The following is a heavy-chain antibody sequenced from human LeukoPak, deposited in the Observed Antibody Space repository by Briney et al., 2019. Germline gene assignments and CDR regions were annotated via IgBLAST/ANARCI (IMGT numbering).Heavy chain of an antibody. CDR1: GYTFTTHG. J-gene: IGHJ3*02. CDR2: ISAYNGNT. CDR3: ARGVHTRAAFDI. D-gene: IGHD1-26*01. Sequence: ASVKVSCKASGYTFTTHGISWVRQAPGQGLEWKGWISAYNGNTNYAQKDQARVAMTTDTSTSTAYMELRSLRPDDTAVYYCARGVHTRAAFDIWCQGTMVTVSS. V-gene: IGHV1-18*01.